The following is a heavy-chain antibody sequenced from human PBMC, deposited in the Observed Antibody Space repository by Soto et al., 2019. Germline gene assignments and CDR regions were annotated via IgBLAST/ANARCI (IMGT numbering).Heavy chain of an antibody. Sequence: QVQLVQSGAEVKKPGSSVKVSCKASGGTFSSYAISWVRQAPGQGLEWMGGIIPIFGTANYAENFQGRVTITAEESTSRAYLGLSSLRSEDTAVYYCARGYYYDSSGYYSSAYFFDYWGQGTRVTVSS. CDR3: ARGYYYDSSGYYSSAYFFDY. D-gene: IGHD3-22*01. V-gene: IGHV1-69*01. J-gene: IGHJ4*02. CDR2: IIPIFGTA. CDR1: GGTFSSYA.